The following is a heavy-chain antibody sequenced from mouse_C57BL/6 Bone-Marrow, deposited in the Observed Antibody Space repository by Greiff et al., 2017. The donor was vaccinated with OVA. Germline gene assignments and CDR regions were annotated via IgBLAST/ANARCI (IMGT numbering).Heavy chain of an antibody. V-gene: IGHV1-81*01. CDR1: GYTFTSYG. J-gene: IGHJ3*01. Sequence: VQLQQSGAELVRPGASVKLSCKASGYTFTSYGISWVKQRTGQGLEWIGEIYPRSGNTYYNEKFKGKATLTADKSSSTAYMKLRSLTSEDSAVYFCARRSASGGYGYGYWGQGTLVTVSA. CDR3: ARRSASGGYGYGY. CDR2: IYPRSGNT. D-gene: IGHD2-2*01.